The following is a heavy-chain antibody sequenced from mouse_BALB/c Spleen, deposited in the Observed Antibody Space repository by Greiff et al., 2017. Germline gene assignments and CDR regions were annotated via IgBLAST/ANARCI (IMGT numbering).Heavy chain of an antibody. CDR3: ARVGGNYYYAMDY. Sequence: VQLQQSGPELVKPGASVKMSCKASGYTFTSYVMHWVKQKPGQGLEWIGYINPYNDGTKYNEKFKGKATLTSDKSSSTAYMELSSLTSEDSAVYYCARVGGNYYYAMDYWGQGTSVTVSS. CDR2: INPYNDGT. CDR1: GYTFTSYV. J-gene: IGHJ4*01. V-gene: IGHV1-14*01. D-gene: IGHD2-1*01.